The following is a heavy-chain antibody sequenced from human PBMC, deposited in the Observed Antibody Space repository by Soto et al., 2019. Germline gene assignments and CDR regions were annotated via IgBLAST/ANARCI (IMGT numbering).Heavy chain of an antibody. CDR2: IYWDDDK. Sequence: QITLKESGPTLVKPTQTLTLTCAFSGFSLTTSGVGVGWIRQPPGKALEWLALIYWDDDKRYSPSLRNRLTITKDTSKNPVVLTMTNMDPVDTATYYCAHRLYYCTGGSCYQAFDHWGQGTLVTVSS. V-gene: IGHV2-5*02. J-gene: IGHJ4*02. D-gene: IGHD2-15*01. CDR3: AHRLYYCTGGSCYQAFDH. CDR1: GFSLTTSGVG.